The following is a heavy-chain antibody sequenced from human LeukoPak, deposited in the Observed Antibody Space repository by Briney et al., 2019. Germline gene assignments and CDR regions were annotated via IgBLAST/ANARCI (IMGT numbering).Heavy chain of an antibody. CDR2: IIPIFGTT. J-gene: IGHJ3*02. V-gene: IGHV1-69*13. CDR1: GDTFSSYA. D-gene: IGHD6-13*01. Sequence: ASVKVSCKASGDTFSSYAIIWVRQAPGQGLEWMGGIIPIFGTTNYAQNFQGRVTITADESTSTAYMELSSLRSEDTAVYYCARGPNPVYSMDPPAFDIWGQGTMVTVSS. CDR3: ARGPNPVYSMDPPAFDI.